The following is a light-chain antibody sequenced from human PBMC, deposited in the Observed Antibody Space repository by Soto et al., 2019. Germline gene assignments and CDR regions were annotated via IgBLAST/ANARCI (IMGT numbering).Light chain of an antibody. CDR3: QQYGSSPIT. CDR1: QSVSSIY. V-gene: IGKV3-20*01. J-gene: IGKJ5*01. CDR2: ATS. Sequence: EIVLTQYPGTLSLSPGERATLSCRASQSVSSIYLAWYQQKPGQAPSLLIYATSSRATGIPDRFSGSGSGTDFSLTISRLEPEDFAVYYCQQYGSSPITFGQGTRLEIK.